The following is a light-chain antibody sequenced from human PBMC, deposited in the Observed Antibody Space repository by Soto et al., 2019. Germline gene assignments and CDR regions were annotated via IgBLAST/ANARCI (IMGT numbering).Light chain of an antibody. CDR3: QQSYSTFYSP. CDR2: AAS. J-gene: IGKJ3*01. Sequence: DIQMTQSPSSLSASVGDRVTITCRASQSISSYLNWYQKKPGKAPKLLIYAASSLQSGVPSRFSGSGSGTDFTLTIISLQPEDFATYYCQQSYSTFYSPFCPGTKVDIK. V-gene: IGKV1-39*01. CDR1: QSISSY.